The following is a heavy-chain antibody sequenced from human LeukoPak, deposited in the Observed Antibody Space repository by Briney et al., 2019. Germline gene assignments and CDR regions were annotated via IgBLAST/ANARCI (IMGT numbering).Heavy chain of an antibody. Sequence: GGSLRLSCAASGFTFSSYGMHWVRQAPGKGLEWVAFIRYDGSNKYYADSVKGRFPISRDNSKNTLYLQMNSLRAEDTAVYYCAKDHTIFGVVTIGDNWFDPWGQGTLVTVSS. CDR2: IRYDGSNK. D-gene: IGHD3-3*01. CDR1: GFTFSSYG. J-gene: IGHJ5*02. CDR3: AKDHTIFGVVTIGDNWFDP. V-gene: IGHV3-30*02.